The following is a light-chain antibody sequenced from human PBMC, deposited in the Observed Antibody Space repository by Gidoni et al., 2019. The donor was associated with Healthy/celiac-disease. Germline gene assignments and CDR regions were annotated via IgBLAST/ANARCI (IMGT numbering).Light chain of an antibody. CDR2: GAS. V-gene: IGKV3-20*01. CDR1: QSVSSSY. J-gene: IGKJ4*01. CDR3: QQYGSSPLT. Sequence: EIVLTQAPGTLSLSPGERATLSCRASQSVSSSYLAWYQPKPGQAPRLLIYGASSRATGIPDRFSGRGSVTDFTLTISRLEPEDFAVYYCQQYGSSPLTFGGGTKVEIK.